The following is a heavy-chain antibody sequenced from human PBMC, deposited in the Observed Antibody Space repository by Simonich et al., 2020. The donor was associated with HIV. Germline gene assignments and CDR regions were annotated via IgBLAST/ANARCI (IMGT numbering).Heavy chain of an antibody. CDR2: INHSGST. CDR1: GGSFSGYY. CDR3: ARSPVAARPHKD. D-gene: IGHD6-6*01. V-gene: IGHV4-34*01. Sequence: QVQLHQWGAGLLKPSETLSLTCAVYGGSFSGYYWNWIRQSPGKGLVWIGEINHSGSTNYNPSLKSRVTISVDTSKNQFSLKLSSVTAADTAGYYCARSPVAARPHKDWGQGTLVTVSS. J-gene: IGHJ4*02.